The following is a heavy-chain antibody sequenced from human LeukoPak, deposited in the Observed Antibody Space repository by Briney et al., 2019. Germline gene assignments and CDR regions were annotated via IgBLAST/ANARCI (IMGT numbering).Heavy chain of an antibody. D-gene: IGHD2/OR15-2a*01. V-gene: IGHV3-7*01. CDR2: IKQDGGAK. CDR1: GFTFTNYW. J-gene: IGHJ4*02. CDR3: ARERVTTTSFDY. Sequence: GGSLRLSCAASGFTFTNYWMNWLRQAPGKGLEWVANIKQDGGAKNYVDSVKGRFTISRDNAKNSLYLQMNSLRVEDTAVYYCARERVTTTSFDYWGQGVLVTVSS.